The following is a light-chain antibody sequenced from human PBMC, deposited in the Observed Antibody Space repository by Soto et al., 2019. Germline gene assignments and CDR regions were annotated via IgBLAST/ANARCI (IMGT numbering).Light chain of an antibody. CDR2: RAF. V-gene: IGKV3-20*01. CDR3: QQYGSSWT. Sequence: EIVLTQSPGTLSLSPGERATLSCRASQSVSSNYLAWYQQKPGQAPRLLIYRAFIRATGIPARFSGSGSVTDFTLTISRLEPEDFALYYCQQYGSSWTFGQGTEVEIK. CDR1: QSVSSNY. J-gene: IGKJ1*01.